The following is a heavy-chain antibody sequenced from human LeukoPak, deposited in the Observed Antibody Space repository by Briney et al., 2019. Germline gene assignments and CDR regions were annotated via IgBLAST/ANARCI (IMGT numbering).Heavy chain of an antibody. CDR2: INHSGSS. V-gene: IGHV4-34*01. CDR3: ARGGLPFDY. Sequence: NPSETLSLTCAVYGGSFSGYYWSWIRQPPGKGLEWIGEINHSGSSNYNPSLKSRVTISVDTSKNQFSLKLSSVTAADTAVYYCARGGLPFDYWGQGTLVTVSS. CDR1: GGSFSGYY. J-gene: IGHJ4*02. D-gene: IGHD3/OR15-3a*01.